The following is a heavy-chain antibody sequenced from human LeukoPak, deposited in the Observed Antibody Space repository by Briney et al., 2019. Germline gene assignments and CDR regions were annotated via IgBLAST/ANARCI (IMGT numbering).Heavy chain of an antibody. CDR2: IYTSGST. CDR1: GGSISSYY. CDR3: ASTFWRDTAMVVAYYMDV. D-gene: IGHD5-18*01. Sequence: PSETLSLTCTVSGGSISSYYWSWIRQPAGKGLEWIGRIYTSGSTNYNPSLKSRVTLSVDTSKNQFSLKLSSVTAADTAVYYCASTFWRDTAMVVAYYMDVWGKGTTVTVSS. V-gene: IGHV4-4*07. J-gene: IGHJ6*03.